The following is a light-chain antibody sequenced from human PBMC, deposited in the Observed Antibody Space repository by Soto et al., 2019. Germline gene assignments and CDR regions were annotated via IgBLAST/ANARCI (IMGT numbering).Light chain of an antibody. CDR2: AAS. Sequence: DMQMTQSPSSLSASVGDRVTITCRASQGLSNKLAWYQQKPGKVPKLLIFAASTLQSGVPSRFSGSGSGTDFTLTISSLQPEDVASYFCQKYNDALRTFGQGTKVEI. J-gene: IGKJ1*01. CDR3: QKYNDALRT. CDR1: QGLSNK. V-gene: IGKV1-27*01.